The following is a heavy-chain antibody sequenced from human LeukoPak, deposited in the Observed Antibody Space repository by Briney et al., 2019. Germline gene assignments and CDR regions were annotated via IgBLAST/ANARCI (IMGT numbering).Heavy chain of an antibody. Sequence: PSETLSLTCTVSGVSISSYYWSWIRQPPGKGLEWIGYIYYSGSTNYNPSLKSRVTISVDTSKNQFSLKLSSVTAADTAVYYCARYNILTASDYWGQGILVTVSS. CDR2: IYYSGST. CDR1: GVSISSYY. V-gene: IGHV4-59*01. D-gene: IGHD3-9*01. J-gene: IGHJ4*02. CDR3: ARYNILTASDY.